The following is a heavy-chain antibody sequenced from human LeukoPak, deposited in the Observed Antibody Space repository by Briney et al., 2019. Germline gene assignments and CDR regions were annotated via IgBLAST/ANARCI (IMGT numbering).Heavy chain of an antibody. J-gene: IGHJ4*02. CDR2: ISGSGSGGGT. V-gene: IGHV3-23*01. CDR1: GFTFSIYA. D-gene: IGHD6-19*01. CDR3: ARVSSAVAVPFDY. Sequence: AGGSLSLSCAASGFTFSIYAMSWVRQAPGKGLEWVSGISGSGSGGGTYYADSVKGRFTISRDNAKNSLYLQMNSLRAEDTAVYYCARVSSAVAVPFDYWGQGTLVTVSS.